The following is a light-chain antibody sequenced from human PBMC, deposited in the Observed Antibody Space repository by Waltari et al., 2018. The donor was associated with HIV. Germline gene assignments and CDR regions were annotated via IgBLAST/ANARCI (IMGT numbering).Light chain of an antibody. Sequence: SYELTQPPSVSVSPGQTASITCSGDKLGDKYACWYQQKPGQSPMLVIYQDSKRPSGIPWRFSGSNSGNTATLTISGTQAMDEADYYCQAWDSSTLVVFGGGTKLTVL. CDR3: QAWDSSTLVV. V-gene: IGLV3-1*01. CDR1: KLGDKY. CDR2: QDS. J-gene: IGLJ2*01.